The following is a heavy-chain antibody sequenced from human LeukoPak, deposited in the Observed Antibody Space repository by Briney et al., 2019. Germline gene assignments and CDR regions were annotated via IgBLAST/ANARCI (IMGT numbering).Heavy chain of an antibody. V-gene: IGHV1-2*02. CDR3: AREGRSAISLDY. J-gene: IGHJ4*02. Sequence: ASVKVSCKASGYTFSDHYMHWVRQAPGQGLEWMGWITPKSGGTNYAQKFQGRVTMTRGKSINTIYMELSSLTSDDTAVYYCAREGRSAISLDYWGQGTLVTVSS. D-gene: IGHD2-2*01. CDR2: ITPKSGGT. CDR1: GYTFSDHY.